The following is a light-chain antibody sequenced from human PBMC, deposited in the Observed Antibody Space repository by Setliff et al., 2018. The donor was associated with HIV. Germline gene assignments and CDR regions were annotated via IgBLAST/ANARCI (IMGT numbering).Light chain of an antibody. J-gene: IGLJ1*01. V-gene: IGLV2-14*01. Sequence: QSALTQPASVSGSPGQSITISCTGTSSGVGGYNYVSWYQQHPGKAPKLIIYEVRNRPSGVSNRFSGSKSGNTASLTISGLQAEDEADYYCSSYAITNTLPFGTGTKV. CDR3: SSYAITNTLP. CDR2: EVR. CDR1: SSGVGGYNY.